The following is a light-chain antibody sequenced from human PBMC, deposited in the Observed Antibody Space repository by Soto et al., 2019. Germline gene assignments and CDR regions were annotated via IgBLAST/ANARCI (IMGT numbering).Light chain of an antibody. V-gene: IGLV2-11*01. CDR1: SSDVGGYNY. J-gene: IGLJ3*02. CDR2: DVN. CDR3: SSSGGSSTCV. Sequence: QSALTQPRSVSGSPGQSVTLSCTGTSSDVGGYNYVSWYQQHPGKAPKLMIDDVNKRPSGVTRRFSGSRSGNTASLTISGLQDEDDDDYCSSSSGGSSTCVFGGGTKLTVL.